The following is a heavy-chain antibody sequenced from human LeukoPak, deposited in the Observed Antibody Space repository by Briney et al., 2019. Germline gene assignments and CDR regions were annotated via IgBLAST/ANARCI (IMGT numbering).Heavy chain of an antibody. CDR3: ARAGSSWYVPPYFDY. CDR2: ISSSSSYI. Sequence: PGGSLRLSCAASGFTFSSYSMNWVRQAPGKGLEWVSSISSSSSYIYYADSVKGRFTISRDNAKNSLYLQMNSLRAEDTAVYYRARAGSSWYVPPYFDYWGQGTLVTVSS. CDR1: GFTFSSYS. J-gene: IGHJ4*02. V-gene: IGHV3-21*01. D-gene: IGHD6-13*01.